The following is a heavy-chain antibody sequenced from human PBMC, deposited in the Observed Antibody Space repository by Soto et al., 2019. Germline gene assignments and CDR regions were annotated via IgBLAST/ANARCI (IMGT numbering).Heavy chain of an antibody. D-gene: IGHD6-6*01. J-gene: IGHJ3*02. Sequence: ASVKVSCKASGYTFTGYYMHWVRQAPGQGLEWMGWINPNSGGTNYAQKFQGRVTMTRDTSISTAYMELSRLRSDDTAVYYCVRDLSRMSIAAPHDAFDIWGQGTMVTVSS. CDR1: GYTFTGYY. V-gene: IGHV1-2*02. CDR2: INPNSGGT. CDR3: VRDLSRMSIAAPHDAFDI.